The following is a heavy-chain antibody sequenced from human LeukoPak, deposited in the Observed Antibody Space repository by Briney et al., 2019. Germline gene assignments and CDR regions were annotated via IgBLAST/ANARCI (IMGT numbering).Heavy chain of an antibody. D-gene: IGHD2-8*01. V-gene: IGHV1-18*01. Sequence: ASVKFSCKASGYTFTSYGISWVRQAPGQGLEWMGWISAYNGNTNYAQKLQGRVTMTTDTSTSTAYMELRSLRSDDTAVYYCARDTESPLGYCTNGVCLGDYWGQGTLVTVSS. J-gene: IGHJ4*02. CDR1: GYTFTSYG. CDR3: ARDTESPLGYCTNGVCLGDY. CDR2: ISAYNGNT.